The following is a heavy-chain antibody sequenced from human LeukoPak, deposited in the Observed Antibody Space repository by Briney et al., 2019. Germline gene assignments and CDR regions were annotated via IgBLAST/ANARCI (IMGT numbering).Heavy chain of an antibody. D-gene: IGHD1-7*01. CDR2: INPNSGGT. V-gene: IGHV1-2*02. CDR1: GYTFTGYY. CDR3: ARFRGWNSRVFDY. J-gene: IGHJ4*02. Sequence: GASVKVSCKASGYTFTGYYMHWVRQAPGQELEWMGWINPNSGGTNYAQKFQGRVTMTRDTSISTAYMELSRLRSDDTAVYYCARFRGWNSRVFDYWGQGTLVTVSS.